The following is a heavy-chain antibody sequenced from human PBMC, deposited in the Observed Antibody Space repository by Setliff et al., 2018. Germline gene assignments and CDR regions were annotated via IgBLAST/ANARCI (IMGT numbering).Heavy chain of an antibody. V-gene: IGHV1-69*13. J-gene: IGHJ5*02. CDR1: GGSFSNYA. D-gene: IGHD3-22*01. CDR2: IIPIYGST. CDR3: ARDALYDSNDRNSYYGNWLDP. Sequence: SVKVSCKASGGSFSNYAIIWVRQAPGQGPEWMGGIIPIYGSTNNAEKFRGRVTFSADESMSTVYMELSSLTSADTALYYCARDALYDSNDRNSYYGNWLDPWGQGTRVTVSS.